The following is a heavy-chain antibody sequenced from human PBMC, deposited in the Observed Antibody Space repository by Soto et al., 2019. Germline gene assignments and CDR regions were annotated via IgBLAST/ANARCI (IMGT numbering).Heavy chain of an antibody. CDR3: ARDPSGHPPLYRFDP. J-gene: IGHJ5*02. D-gene: IGHD1-26*01. CDR1: GFGFSGCF. V-gene: IGHV1-46*01. Sequence: ASVKVSCEACGFGFSGCFMRWVRQAPGQGLEWMGIINPSGDSRNYAQKFQGRVTITRDTSTSTVYMDLSSLRYEDTAVYYCARDPSGHPPLYRFDPWGQGTQVTVS. CDR2: INPSGDSR.